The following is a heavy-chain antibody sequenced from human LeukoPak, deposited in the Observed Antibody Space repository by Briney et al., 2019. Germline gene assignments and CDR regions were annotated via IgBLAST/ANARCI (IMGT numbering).Heavy chain of an antibody. Sequence: ASVKVSCKASGYTFTSYDINWVRQATGQGLEWMGWMNHNSGNTGYAQKFQGRVTMTRNTSISTAYMELSSLRSEGTAVYYCARGHGLLWFGESQFDYWGQGTLVTVSS. J-gene: IGHJ4*02. D-gene: IGHD3-10*01. CDR1: GYTFTSYD. CDR2: MNHNSGNT. V-gene: IGHV1-8*01. CDR3: ARGHGLLWFGESQFDY.